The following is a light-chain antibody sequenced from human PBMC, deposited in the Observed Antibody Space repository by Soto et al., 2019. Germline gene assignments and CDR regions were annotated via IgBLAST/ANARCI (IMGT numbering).Light chain of an antibody. J-gene: IGKJ1*01. V-gene: IGKV3-20*01. Sequence: EIVLTQSPGTLSLSPGERAALSCGASQSVSSNYLAWYQQKPGQAPRLLFSGASSRATGIPDRFSGSGSGTVFTLTISRLEPEDFAIYYCQQYDSSPLTFGQGTKVDIK. CDR2: GAS. CDR1: QSVSSNY. CDR3: QQYDSSPLT.